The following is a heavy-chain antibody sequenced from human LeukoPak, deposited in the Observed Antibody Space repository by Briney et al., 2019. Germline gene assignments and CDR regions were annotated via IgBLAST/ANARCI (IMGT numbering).Heavy chain of an antibody. CDR2: IHYSGST. CDR3: ARSDEYGSGSDSTTPFDAFDL. J-gene: IGHJ3*01. V-gene: IGHV4-59*11. Sequence: SETLSLTCTVSGGSMRGQYWSWMRQAPGKGLEWIGYIHYSGSTNYNPSLKSRVTISIDTSKNQFSLNLNSVTAADTAVYKCARSDEYGSGSDSTTPFDAFDLWGQGTMVIVSS. D-gene: IGHD3-10*01. CDR1: GGSMRGQY.